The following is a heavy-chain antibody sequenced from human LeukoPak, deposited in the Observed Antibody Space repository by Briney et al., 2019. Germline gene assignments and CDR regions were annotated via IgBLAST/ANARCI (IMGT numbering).Heavy chain of an antibody. V-gene: IGHV3-21*01. CDR3: AKEAEYYDILTGYNNAFDI. D-gene: IGHD3-9*01. CDR1: GFTFSSYG. J-gene: IGHJ3*02. Sequence: PGGSLRLSCAASGFTFSSYGMHWVRQAPGKGLEWVSSISSSSSYIYYADSVKGRFTISRDNAKNSLYLQMNSLRAEDTAVYYCAKEAEYYDILTGYNNAFDIWGQGTMVTVSS. CDR2: ISSSSSYI.